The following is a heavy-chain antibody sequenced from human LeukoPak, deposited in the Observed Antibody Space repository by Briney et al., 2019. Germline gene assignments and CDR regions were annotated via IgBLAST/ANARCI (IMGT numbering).Heavy chain of an antibody. V-gene: IGHV1-69*13. J-gene: IGHJ4*02. CDR2: IIPIFGTA. CDR3: ARVGENGDYYFDY. CDR1: GYTFTSYY. Sequence: SVKVSCKASGYTFTSYYMHWVRQAPGQGLEWMGGIIPIFGTANYAQKFQGGVTITADESTSTAYMELSSLRSEDTAVYYCARVGENGDYYFDYWGQGTLVTVSS. D-gene: IGHD4-17*01.